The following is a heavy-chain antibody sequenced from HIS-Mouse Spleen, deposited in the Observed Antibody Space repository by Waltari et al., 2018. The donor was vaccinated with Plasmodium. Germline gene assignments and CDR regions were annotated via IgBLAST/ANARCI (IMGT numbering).Heavy chain of an antibody. CDR3: ARGDSGYDFFDY. CDR1: GYSISSGYY. CDR2: IYHSGST. D-gene: IGHD5-12*01. J-gene: IGHJ4*02. Sequence: QVQLQESGPGLVKPSETLSLTCTVSGYSISSGYYWGWIRQPPGKGLEWIGSIYHSGSTYYHPSLKSRVTISVDTSKNQFSLKLSSVTAADTAVYYCARGDSGYDFFDYWGQGTLVTVSS. V-gene: IGHV4-38-2*02.